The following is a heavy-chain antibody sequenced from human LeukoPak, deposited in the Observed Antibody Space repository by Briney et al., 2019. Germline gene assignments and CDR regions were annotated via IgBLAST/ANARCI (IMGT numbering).Heavy chain of an antibody. J-gene: IGHJ6*03. CDR3: ARASGSYYYYMDV. D-gene: IGHD1-26*01. CDR1: GGSISSSSYY. CDR2: IYYSGST. V-gene: IGHV4-39*01. Sequence: PSETLSLTCTVSGGSISSSSYYWGWIRQPPGKGLEWIGSIYYSGSTYYNPSLKSRVTISVDTSKNQFSLKLSSVTAADTAVYYCARASGSYYYYMDVWGKGTTVTVSS.